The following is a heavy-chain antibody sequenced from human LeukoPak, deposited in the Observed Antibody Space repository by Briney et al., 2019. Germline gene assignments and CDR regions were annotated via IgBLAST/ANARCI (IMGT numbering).Heavy chain of an antibody. J-gene: IGHJ3*02. V-gene: IGHV4-4*07. CDR1: GGSSSSSS. Sequence: SETLSLTCTVSGGSSSSSSWTWIRQPAGKGLEWIGRVYPSGSTNYNSSLESRITVSLDTSKNQFSLKLSSVTAADTAVYYCERGSGSYYVPDDAFDIWGQGTMVTVSS. CDR2: VYPSGST. CDR3: ERGSGSYYVPDDAFDI. D-gene: IGHD1-26*01.